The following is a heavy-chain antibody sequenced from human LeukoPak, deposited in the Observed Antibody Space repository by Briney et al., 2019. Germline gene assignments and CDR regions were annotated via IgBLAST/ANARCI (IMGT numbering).Heavy chain of an antibody. V-gene: IGHV3-15*07. CDR2: IKSKTDGGTT. CDR3: TTDVWSTVTPYFDY. Sequence: GGSLRLSCAAPGFTFSNAWMNWVRQAPGKGLEWVGRIKSKTDGGTTDYAAPVKGRFTISRDDSKNTLYLQMNSLKTEDTAVYYCTTDVWSTVTPYFDYWGQGTLVTVPS. J-gene: IGHJ4*02. CDR1: GFTFSNAW. D-gene: IGHD4-17*01.